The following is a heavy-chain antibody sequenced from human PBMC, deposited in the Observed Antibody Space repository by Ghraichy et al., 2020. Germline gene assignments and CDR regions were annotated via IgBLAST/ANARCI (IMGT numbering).Heavy chain of an antibody. J-gene: IGHJ5*02. Sequence: SETLSLTCTVSGGSISSGGYYWSWIRQHPGKGLEWIGYIYYSGSTYYNPSLKSRVTISVDTSKNQFSLKLSSVTAADTAVYYCARVCSTSCYWRGENWFDPWGQGTLVTVSS. D-gene: IGHD2-2*01. CDR3: ARVCSTSCYWRGENWFDP. V-gene: IGHV4-31*03. CDR2: IYYSGST. CDR1: GGSISSGGYY.